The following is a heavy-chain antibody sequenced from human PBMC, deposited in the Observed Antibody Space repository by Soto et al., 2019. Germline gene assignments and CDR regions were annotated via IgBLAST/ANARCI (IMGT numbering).Heavy chain of an antibody. J-gene: IGHJ4*02. CDR2: ITRDGSST. CDR3: ARGANGYYYFDY. V-gene: IGHV3-74*01. D-gene: IGHD5-18*01. CDR1: GFSLSDYW. Sequence: EVQLVESGGGLVQPGGSLRLSCAASGFSLSDYWMHWVRQAPGEGLVWLSRITRDGSSTNYADSVKGRFTISRDNAKNMLYLQVNSLRGEDTAVYYCARGANGYYYFDYWGQGTLVTVSS.